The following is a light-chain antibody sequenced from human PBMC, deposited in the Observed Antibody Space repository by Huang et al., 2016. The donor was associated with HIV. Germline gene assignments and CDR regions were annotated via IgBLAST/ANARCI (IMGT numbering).Light chain of an antibody. CDR1: QSVSSSY. CDR2: AAS. V-gene: IGKV3-20*01. CDR3: QQYDNSPPGLT. J-gene: IGKJ3*01. Sequence: EIVLTQSPGTLSLSPGERATLSCRTSQSVSSSYLDWYQQKPGQAPRLLSYAASLWATGIPDRFSGSGSGIDFTLTIRRLEPEYFAVYYCQQYDNSPPGLTFGPGTKVDIK.